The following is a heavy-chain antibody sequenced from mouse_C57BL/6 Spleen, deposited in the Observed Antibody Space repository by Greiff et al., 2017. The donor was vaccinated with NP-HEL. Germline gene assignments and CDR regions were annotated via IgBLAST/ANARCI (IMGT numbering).Heavy chain of an antibody. CDR1: GFSFNTYA. Sequence: EVQGVESGGGLVQPKGSLKLSCAASGFSFNTYAMNWVRQAPGKGLEWVARIRSKSNNYATYYADSVKDRFTISRDDSESMLYLQMNNLKTEDTAMYYCVRQDYYGSNGAMDYWGQGTSVTVSS. J-gene: IGHJ4*01. V-gene: IGHV10-1*01. D-gene: IGHD1-1*01. CDR2: IRSKSNNYAT. CDR3: VRQDYYGSNGAMDY.